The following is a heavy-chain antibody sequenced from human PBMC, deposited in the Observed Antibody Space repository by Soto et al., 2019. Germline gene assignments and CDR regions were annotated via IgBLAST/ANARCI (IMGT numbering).Heavy chain of an antibody. CDR2: ISAYNGNT. J-gene: IGHJ6*03. V-gene: IGHV1-18*01. Sequence: GASVKVSCKASGYTFTSYGISWVRQAPGQGLEWMGWISAYNGNTNYAQKLQGRVTMTTDTSTSTAYMELRSLRSDDTAVYYCARVYSGYDEGVYYYYYMHAPGKATTVTVSS. CDR3: ARVYSGYDEGVYYYYYMHA. CDR1: GYTFTSYG. D-gene: IGHD5-12*01.